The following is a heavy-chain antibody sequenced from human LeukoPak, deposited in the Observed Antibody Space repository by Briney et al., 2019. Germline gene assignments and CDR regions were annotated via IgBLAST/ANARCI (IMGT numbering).Heavy chain of an antibody. CDR3: ARDAPARDILTGYYVD. D-gene: IGHD3-9*01. J-gene: IGHJ4*02. Sequence: SETLSLTCTVSGGSISSYYWSWVRQPAGKGLEWIGRIYTSGSTNYNPSLKSRVTMSVDTSKNQFSLKLSSVTAADTAVYYCARDAPARDILTGYYVDWGQGTLVTVSS. CDR2: IYTSGST. V-gene: IGHV4-4*07. CDR1: GGSISSYY.